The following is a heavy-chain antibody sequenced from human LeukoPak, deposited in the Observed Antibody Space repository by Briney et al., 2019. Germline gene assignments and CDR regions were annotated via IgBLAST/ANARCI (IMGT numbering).Heavy chain of an antibody. J-gene: IGHJ4*02. Sequence: PSETLSLTCTVSGGSISSSSYYWGWIRQPPGKGLEWIGSIYYSGSTYYNPSLKSRVTISVDTSKNQFSLKLSSVTAADTAVYYCARHLTVPYYYDSSGYSGFDYWGQGTLVTVSS. CDR3: ARHLTVPYYYDSSGYSGFDY. D-gene: IGHD3-22*01. CDR1: GGSISSSSYY. CDR2: IYYSGST. V-gene: IGHV4-39*01.